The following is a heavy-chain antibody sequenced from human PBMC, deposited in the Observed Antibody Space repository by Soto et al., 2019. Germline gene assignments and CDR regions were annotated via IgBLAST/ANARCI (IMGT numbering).Heavy chain of an antibody. J-gene: IGHJ5*02. V-gene: IGHV3-21*01. CDR3: ARDSTTQPHWFDP. CDR1: GFTFSSYS. CDR2: ISSSSSYI. Sequence: EVQLVESGGGLVKPGGSLRLSCAASGFTFSSYSMNWVRQAPGKGLEWVSSISSSSSYIYYADSVKGRFTISRDNAKNSLYLQMNSLRAEDTAVYYCARDSTTQPHWFDPWGQGTLVTVSS. D-gene: IGHD2-2*01.